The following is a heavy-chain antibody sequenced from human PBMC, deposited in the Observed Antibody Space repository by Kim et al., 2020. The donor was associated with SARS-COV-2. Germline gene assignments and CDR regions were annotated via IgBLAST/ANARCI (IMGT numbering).Heavy chain of an antibody. CDR3: ARGPIVVVTAALHWFDP. J-gene: IGHJ5*02. V-gene: IGHV1-69*04. CDR2: IIPILGIA. D-gene: IGHD2-21*02. Sequence: SVKVSFKASGGTFSSYAISWVRQAPGQGLQWMGRIIPILGIANYAQKFQGRVTITADKSTSTAYMELSSLRSEDTAVYYCARGPIVVVTAALHWFDPWGQGTLVTVSS. CDR1: GGTFSSYA.